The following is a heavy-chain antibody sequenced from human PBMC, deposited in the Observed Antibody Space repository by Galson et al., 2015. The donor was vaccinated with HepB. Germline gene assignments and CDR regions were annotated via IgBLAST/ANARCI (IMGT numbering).Heavy chain of an antibody. V-gene: IGHV3-30*18. J-gene: IGHJ4*02. CDR1: GFTFSSYG. CDR3: AKDPLGYSSGWYYFDY. D-gene: IGHD6-19*01. CDR2: ISYDGSNK. Sequence: SLRLSCAASGFTFSSYGMHWVRQAPGKGLEWVAVISYDGSNKYYADSVKGRFTISRDNSKNTLYLQMNSLRAEDTAVYYCAKDPLGYSSGWYYFDYWGQGTLVTVSS.